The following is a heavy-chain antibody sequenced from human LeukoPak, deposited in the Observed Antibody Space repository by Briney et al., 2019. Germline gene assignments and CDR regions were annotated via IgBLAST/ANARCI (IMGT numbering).Heavy chain of an antibody. CDR1: GGTFSSYA. J-gene: IGHJ4*02. CDR3: ARHPIGYCSSTSCPYYFDY. D-gene: IGHD2-2*03. V-gene: IGHV1-69*05. Sequence: SVKVSCKASGGTFSSYAISWVRQAPGQGLEWMGGIIPIFGTANYAQKFQGRVTITTDESTSTAYMELSSLRSEDTAVYYCARHPIGYCSSTSCPYYFDYWGQGTLVTVSS. CDR2: IIPIFGTA.